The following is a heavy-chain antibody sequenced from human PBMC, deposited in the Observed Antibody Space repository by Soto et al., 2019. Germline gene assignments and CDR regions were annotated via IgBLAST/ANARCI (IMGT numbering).Heavy chain of an antibody. J-gene: IGHJ3*02. V-gene: IGHV1-69*08. Sequence: QVQRVQSGAEVKKPGYSVKVSCKASGGTFSSYTISWVRQAPGQGLEWMGRIIPILGIANYAQKFQGRVTITADKSTSTAYMELSSLRSEDTAAYYCARDRSGYDAFDIWGQGTMVTVSS. CDR2: IIPILGIA. CDR1: GGTFSSYT. CDR3: ARDRSGYDAFDI. D-gene: IGHD5-12*01.